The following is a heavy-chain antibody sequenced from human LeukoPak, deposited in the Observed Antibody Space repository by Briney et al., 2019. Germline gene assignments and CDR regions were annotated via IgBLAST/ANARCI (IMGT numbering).Heavy chain of an antibody. J-gene: IGHJ6*03. Sequence: PSETLSLTCTVSGGSISLNYYWGWIRQTPGEGLGWIGNFDNSGATHYNPSLKTRVSISVDTSKDQVSLKVTSVTAADTGVYYCARLSDYGNLGFYYYMDVWGKGTTVTVS. CDR3: ARLSDYGNLGFYYYMDV. D-gene: IGHD4-11*01. V-gene: IGHV4-39*01. CDR2: FDNSGAT. CDR1: GGSISLNYY.